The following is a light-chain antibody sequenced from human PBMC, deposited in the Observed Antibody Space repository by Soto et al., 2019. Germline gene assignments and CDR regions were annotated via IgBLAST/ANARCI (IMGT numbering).Light chain of an antibody. V-gene: IGKV1-9*01. CDR2: AAS. CDR3: QQLNSYPLT. CDR1: QGISSY. Sequence: IQLTQSPSSLSASVGDRVTITCRASQGISSYLAWYQKKPGKAPKLLIYAASTLQSGVPSRFSGSGSGTCFTLTISSLQPEDFATYYCQQLNSYPLTFGGGTKVEIK. J-gene: IGKJ4*01.